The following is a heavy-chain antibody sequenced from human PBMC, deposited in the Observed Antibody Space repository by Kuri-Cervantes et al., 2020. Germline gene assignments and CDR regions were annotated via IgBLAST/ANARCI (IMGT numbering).Heavy chain of an antibody. Sequence: SETLSLTCAVSGGSISSSNWWSWVRQPPGKGLEWIGEIYHSGSTNYNPSLKSRVTIPVDKSKNQFSLKLSSVTAADTAVYYCARGDYGYGFDYWGQGTLVTVSS. J-gene: IGHJ4*02. CDR3: ARGDYGYGFDY. CDR1: GGSISSSNW. CDR2: IYHSGST. D-gene: IGHD3-16*01. V-gene: IGHV4-4*02.